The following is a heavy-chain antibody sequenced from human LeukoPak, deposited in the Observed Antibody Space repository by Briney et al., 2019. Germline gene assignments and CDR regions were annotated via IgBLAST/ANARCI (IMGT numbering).Heavy chain of an antibody. CDR1: GFTFSSYA. CDR2: TSDDGSAK. V-gene: IGHV3-30-3*01. Sequence: GRSLRLSCAASGFTFSSYAMHWVRQAPGKGLQWLALTSDDGSAKYYADSVKGRFTISRDNSKNTLYLQMNSLRAEDTAVYYCARERTAVTTGSSIDPWGQGTLSPSPQ. D-gene: IGHD4-17*01. J-gene: IGHJ5*02. CDR3: ARERTAVTTGSSIDP.